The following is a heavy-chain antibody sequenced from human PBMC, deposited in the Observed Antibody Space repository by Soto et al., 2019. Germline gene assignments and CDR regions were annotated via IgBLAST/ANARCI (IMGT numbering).Heavy chain of an antibody. CDR1: GFTFSSYS. CDR2: ISSSSSYM. Sequence: EVQLVESGGGLVKHGGALRLSCAASGFTFSSYSMNWVRKAPGKGLGWVSAISSSSSYMYYAASVKGRFTIAIDNGKNSLYLQMNSLRAEDTAVYYCATLGATLGRDAFDIWGQGTMVTVSS. V-gene: IGHV3-21*01. CDR3: ATLGATLGRDAFDI. J-gene: IGHJ3*02. D-gene: IGHD1-26*01.